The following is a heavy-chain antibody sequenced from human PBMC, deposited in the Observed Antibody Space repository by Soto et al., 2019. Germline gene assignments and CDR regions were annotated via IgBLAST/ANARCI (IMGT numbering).Heavy chain of an antibody. V-gene: IGHV1-3*01. CDR3: AREGHYYGSGSYAAYMDV. Sequence: ASVKVSCKASGYTFTSYAMHWVRQAPGQRLEWMGWINAGNGNTKYSQKFQGRVTITRDTSASTAYMELSSLRSEDTAVYYCAREGHYYGSGSYAAYMDVWGKGTTVTVSS. J-gene: IGHJ6*03. CDR1: GYTFTSYA. CDR2: INAGNGNT. D-gene: IGHD3-10*01.